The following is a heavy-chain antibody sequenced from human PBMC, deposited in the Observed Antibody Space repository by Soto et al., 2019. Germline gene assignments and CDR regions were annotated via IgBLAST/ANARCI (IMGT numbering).Heavy chain of an antibody. CDR3: ARHRNAGWCDP. V-gene: IGHV5-51*01. CDR2: IYPDDSDV. J-gene: IGHJ5*02. Sequence: GESLKISCKASGYDFATFWIVWVRQVPGKGLERKGAIYPDDSDVTYSPPFQGQVTISAVKSTTTAYSHWRDLTPSYTAIYYCARHRNAGWCDPWGQGTPVTVSS. CDR1: GYDFATFW.